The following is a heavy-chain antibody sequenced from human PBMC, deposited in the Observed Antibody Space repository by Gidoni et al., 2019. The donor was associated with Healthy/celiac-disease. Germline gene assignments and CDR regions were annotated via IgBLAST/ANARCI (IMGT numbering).Heavy chain of an antibody. CDR1: GGSFSGYY. D-gene: IGHD2-2*01. Sequence: QVQLQQWGAGLLKPSETLSLTCAVYGGSFSGYYWSWIRQPPGKGLEWIGEINHSGSTNYNPSLKSRVTISVDTPKNQFSLKLSSVTAADTAVYYCATLGEAAATVDYWGQGTLVTVSS. V-gene: IGHV4-34*01. CDR3: ATLGEAAATVDY. CDR2: INHSGST. J-gene: IGHJ4*02.